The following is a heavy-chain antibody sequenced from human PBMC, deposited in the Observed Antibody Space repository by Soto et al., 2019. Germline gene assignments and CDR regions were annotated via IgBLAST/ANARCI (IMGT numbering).Heavy chain of an antibody. Sequence: SETLSLTCTVSGGSISSYYWSWIRQPPGKGLEWIGYIYYSGSTNYNPSLKSRVTISVDTSKNQFSLKLSSVTAADTAVYYCGRGGEYSYVYDYWGQGTLVTVPS. CDR1: GGSISSYY. CDR3: GRGGEYSYVYDY. D-gene: IGHD5-18*01. CDR2: IYYSGST. V-gene: IGHV4-59*01. J-gene: IGHJ4*02.